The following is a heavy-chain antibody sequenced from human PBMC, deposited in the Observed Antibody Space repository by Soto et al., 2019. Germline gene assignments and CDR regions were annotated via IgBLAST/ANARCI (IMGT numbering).Heavy chain of an antibody. CDR1: GFTFSSYG. CDR2: IWYDGSNK. Sequence: QVQLVESGGGVVQPGRSLRLSCAASGFTFSSYGMHWVRQAPGKGLEWVAVIWYDGSNKYYADSVKGRFTISRDNSKNTLYLQMNSLRAEDTAVYCCARDSYYYDSSGYYDYYYYGMDVWGQGTTVTVSS. V-gene: IGHV3-33*01. CDR3: ARDSYYYDSSGYYDYYYYGMDV. D-gene: IGHD3-22*01. J-gene: IGHJ6*02.